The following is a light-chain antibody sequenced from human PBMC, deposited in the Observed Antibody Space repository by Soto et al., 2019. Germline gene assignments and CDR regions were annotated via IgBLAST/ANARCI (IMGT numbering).Light chain of an antibody. Sequence: EIVLTQSPGTLSLSPGERATLSCRASQSVSSSYLAWYQQQPGQAPRLLIYGASSMATGIPDRFSGSGSGTDFTLTISRLEPEDFAVYYCQQYSSAPWTFGQGTKVEIK. CDR1: QSVSSSY. V-gene: IGKV3-20*01. CDR2: GAS. CDR3: QQYSSAPWT. J-gene: IGKJ1*01.